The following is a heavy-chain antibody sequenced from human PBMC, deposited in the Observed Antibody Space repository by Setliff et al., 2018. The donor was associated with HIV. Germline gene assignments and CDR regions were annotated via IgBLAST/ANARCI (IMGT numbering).Heavy chain of an antibody. V-gene: IGHV1-69*13. Sequence: SVKVSCKASGDTSNSYAIRWVRQAPGQGPEWMGGIIPIFGSPQYAPQFRGRATITADESSRTAYMELTSLKSEDSAVYYCTSASGDYEPYQYWGQGTLVTVSS. D-gene: IGHD4-17*01. CDR1: GDTSNSYA. CDR3: TSASGDYEPYQY. CDR2: IIPIFGSP. J-gene: IGHJ1*01.